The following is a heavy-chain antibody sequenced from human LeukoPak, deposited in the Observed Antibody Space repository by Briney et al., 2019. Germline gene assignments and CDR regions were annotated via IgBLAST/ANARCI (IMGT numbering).Heavy chain of an antibody. J-gene: IGHJ4*02. CDR2: INHSGST. Sequence: SETLSLTCAVYGGSFSGYYWSWIRQPPGKGLEWIGEINHSGSTNYNPSLKSRVTISVDTSKNQFSLKLSSVTAADTAVYYCARRRGIVVVTGTYYFVYWGQGTLVTVSS. V-gene: IGHV4-34*01. D-gene: IGHD3-22*01. CDR3: ARRRGIVVVTGTYYFVY. CDR1: GGSFSGYY.